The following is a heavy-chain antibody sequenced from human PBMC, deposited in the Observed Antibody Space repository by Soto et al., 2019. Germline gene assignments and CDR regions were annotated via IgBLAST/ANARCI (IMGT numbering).Heavy chain of an antibody. CDR2: ISAYNGNT. V-gene: IGHV1-18*01. Sequence: ASVKVSCKASGYTFTSYGISWVRQAPGQGLEWMGWISAYNGNTNYAQKLQGRVTMTTDTSTSTAYMELRSLRSDDTAVYYCARDQIVIAAAGNWFDPWGQGTLVTVSS. D-gene: IGHD6-13*01. J-gene: IGHJ5*02. CDR3: ARDQIVIAAAGNWFDP. CDR1: GYTFTSYG.